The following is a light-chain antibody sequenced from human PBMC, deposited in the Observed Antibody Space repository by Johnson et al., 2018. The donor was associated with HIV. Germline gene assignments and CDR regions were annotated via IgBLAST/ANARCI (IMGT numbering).Light chain of an antibody. CDR3: GTWDSSLSAHYG. J-gene: IGLJ1*01. Sequence: QSVLTQPPSVSAAPGQKVTISCSGTSSNVGNNYVSWYQQFPGTAPKLLIYEKNKRPSGIPDRFSASKSGTSATLAITGLQTGDEADYYCGTWDSSLSAHYGFGTGTKCTVL. CDR2: EKN. CDR1: SSNVGNNY. V-gene: IGLV1-51*02.